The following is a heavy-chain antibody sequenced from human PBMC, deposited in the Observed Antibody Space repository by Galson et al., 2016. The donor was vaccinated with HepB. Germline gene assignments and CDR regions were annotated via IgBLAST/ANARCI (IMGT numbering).Heavy chain of an antibody. CDR3: AKDGTGLSSSGTYLDF. J-gene: IGHJ4*02. V-gene: IGHV3-23*01. Sequence: DSVKGRFTISRDNSKNTLYLQMNSLRAEDTAVYYCAKDGTGLSSSGTYLDFWGQGILVTVSS. D-gene: IGHD6-13*01.